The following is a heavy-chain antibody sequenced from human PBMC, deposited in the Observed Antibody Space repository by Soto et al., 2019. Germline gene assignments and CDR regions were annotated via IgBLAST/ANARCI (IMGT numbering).Heavy chain of an antibody. Sequence: PSETLSLTCAVYGGSFSGYYWSWIRQPPGKGLEWIGEINHSGSTNYNPSLKSRVTISVDTSKNQFSLKLSSVTAADTAVYYCERMVRGGGGWFDPWGQGTLVTVSS. CDR3: ERMVRGGGGWFDP. D-gene: IGHD3-10*01. V-gene: IGHV4-34*01. CDR1: GGSFSGYY. CDR2: INHSGST. J-gene: IGHJ5*02.